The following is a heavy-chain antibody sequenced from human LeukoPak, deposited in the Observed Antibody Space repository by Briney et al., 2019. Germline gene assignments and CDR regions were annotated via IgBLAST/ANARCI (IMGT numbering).Heavy chain of an antibody. CDR1: GVTFSSYE. V-gene: IGHV3-48*03. Sequence: GGSLRLSCAASGVTFSSYEMTWVRQAPGRGLEWVSYISSSGSTIYYADSVKGRFTISRDNAKNSLYLQMNSLRAEDTAVYYCAELGITMIGGVWGKGTTVTISS. CDR3: AELGITMIGGV. CDR2: ISSSGSTI. J-gene: IGHJ6*04. D-gene: IGHD3-10*02.